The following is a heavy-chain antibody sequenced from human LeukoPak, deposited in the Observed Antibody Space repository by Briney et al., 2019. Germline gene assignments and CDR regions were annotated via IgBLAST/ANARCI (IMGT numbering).Heavy chain of an antibody. CDR3: ARDPAYCSGGSCYSGVFDY. J-gene: IGHJ4*02. CDR2: INPNSGGT. D-gene: IGHD2-15*01. CDR1: GCTFTGYY. Sequence: GASVKVSCKASGCTFTGYYMHWVRQAPGQGLEWMGWINPNSGGTNYAQKFQGRVTTTRDTSISTAYMELSRLRSDDTAVYYCARDPAYCSGGSCYSGVFDYWGQGTLVTVSS. V-gene: IGHV1-2*02.